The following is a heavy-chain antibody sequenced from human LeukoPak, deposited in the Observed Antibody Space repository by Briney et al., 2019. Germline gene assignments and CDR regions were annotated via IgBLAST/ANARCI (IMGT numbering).Heavy chain of an antibody. CDR1: GYSFTSYW. D-gene: IGHD5-18*01. CDR3: ARHRDTAMVTPYNWFDP. CDR2: IYPGDSDT. Sequence: GESLKISCKGSGYSFTSYWSGWVRQMPGKGLEWMGIIYPGDSDTRYSPSFQGQVTISADKSISTAYLQWSSLKASDTAMYYCARHRDTAMVTPYNWFDPWGQGTLVTVSS. V-gene: IGHV5-51*01. J-gene: IGHJ5*02.